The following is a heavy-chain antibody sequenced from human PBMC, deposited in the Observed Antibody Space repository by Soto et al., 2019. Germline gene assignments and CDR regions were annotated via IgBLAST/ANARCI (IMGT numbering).Heavy chain of an antibody. V-gene: IGHV3-53*02. CDR2: IYSGGST. D-gene: IGHD4-17*01. CDR3: ARDHRGDYGDWYFDL. Sequence: EVQLVETGGGLIQPGGSLRLSCAASGFTVSSNYMSWVRQAPGKGLEWVSVIYSGGSTYYADSVKGRFTISRDNSKNTLYLQMHSLRAEDTAVYYCARDHRGDYGDWYFDLWGRGTLVTVSS. J-gene: IGHJ2*01. CDR1: GFTVSSNY.